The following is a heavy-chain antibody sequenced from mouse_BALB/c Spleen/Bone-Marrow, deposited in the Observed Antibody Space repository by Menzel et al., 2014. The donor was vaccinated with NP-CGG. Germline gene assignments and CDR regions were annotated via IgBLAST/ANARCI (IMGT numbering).Heavy chain of an antibody. Sequence: VQLQQSGAELVKPGASVMLSCKTSGYTFTNYWMHWVKQRPGQGLEWIGDINPSNGRATYSEKLKSKATLTVDKSSSTAYMQLSSLTSEDSAVYYCARYYNYYFDVWGAGTTVTVSS. D-gene: IGHD1-1*01. V-gene: IGHV1S81*02. CDR1: GYTFTNYW. CDR3: ARYYNYYFDV. CDR2: INPSNGRA. J-gene: IGHJ1*01.